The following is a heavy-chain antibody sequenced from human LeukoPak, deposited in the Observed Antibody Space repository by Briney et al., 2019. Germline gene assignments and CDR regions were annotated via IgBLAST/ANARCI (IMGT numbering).Heavy chain of an antibody. V-gene: IGHV3-21*01. CDR1: GFTFSSYS. J-gene: IGHJ4*02. Sequence: PGGSLRLSCAASGFTFSSYSMNWVRQAPGKGLEWVSSISSSSSYIYHADSVKGRFTISRDNAKNSLYLQMNSLRAEDTAVYYCARGGNYDSSGYDGYWGQGTLVTVSS. CDR2: ISSSSSYI. CDR3: ARGGNYDSSGYDGY. D-gene: IGHD3-22*01.